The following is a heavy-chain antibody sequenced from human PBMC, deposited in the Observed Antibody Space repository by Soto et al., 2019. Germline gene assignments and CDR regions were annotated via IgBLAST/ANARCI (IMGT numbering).Heavy chain of an antibody. CDR3: AKGRGGSGSLTPRVDF. CDR2: ISGGGDTT. J-gene: IGHJ4*02. D-gene: IGHD3-10*01. Sequence: EVQLLESGGGLVQPGGSLRLSCAASGFTFNNYAMTWVRQAPGKWLDWVSAISGGGDTTSYADSVKGRFTVSRDGSKTTLYLQMSSVRAEDTALYYCAKGRGGSGSLTPRVDFWGQGTLVTVSS. V-gene: IGHV3-23*01. CDR1: GFTFNNYA.